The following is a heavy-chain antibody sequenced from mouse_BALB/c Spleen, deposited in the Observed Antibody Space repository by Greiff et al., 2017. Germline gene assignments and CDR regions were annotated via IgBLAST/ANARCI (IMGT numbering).Heavy chain of an antibody. J-gene: IGHJ4*01. CDR1: GFSLTNYG. D-gene: IGHD1-1*01. V-gene: IGHV2-9*02. CDR2: IWAGGST. CDR3: ARDRDYYGSRVYAMDY. Sequence: VMLVESGPGLVAPSQSLSITCTVSGFSLTNYGVHWVRQPPGKGLEWLGVIWAGGSTNYNSALMSRLSISKDNSKSQVFLKMNSLQTDDTAMYYCARDRDYYGSRVYAMDYWGQGTSVTVSS.